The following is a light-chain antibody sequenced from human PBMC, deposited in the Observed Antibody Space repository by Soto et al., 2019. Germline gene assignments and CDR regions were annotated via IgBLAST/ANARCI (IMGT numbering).Light chain of an antibody. J-gene: IGLJ3*02. CDR3: SSSADSLTWV. CDR2: EVN. CDR1: SNDVGAYNR. V-gene: IGLV2-14*01. Sequence: QSALTQPASVSGSPGQSITIACSGTSNDVGAYNRVSWYQQHPAKAPKLIIYEVNNRPAGVSNRFSGSKSASTASLTISGLQAEDEAHYYCSSSADSLTWVFGGGTKLTVL.